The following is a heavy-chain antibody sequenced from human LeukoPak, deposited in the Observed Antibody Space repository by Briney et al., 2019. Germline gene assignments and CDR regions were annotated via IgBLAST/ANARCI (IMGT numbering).Heavy chain of an antibody. D-gene: IGHD5-24*01. CDR1: GFTFSDYY. Sequence: PGGSLRLSCAASGFTFSDYYMSWIRQAPGKGLEWVSYISSSGSTIYYADSVKGRFTISRDNAKNSLFLQMNSLRAEDTAVYYCVRRYMATSAEDFDLWGQGTLVTVSS. J-gene: IGHJ4*02. V-gene: IGHV3-11*04. CDR2: ISSSGSTI. CDR3: VRRYMATSAEDFDL.